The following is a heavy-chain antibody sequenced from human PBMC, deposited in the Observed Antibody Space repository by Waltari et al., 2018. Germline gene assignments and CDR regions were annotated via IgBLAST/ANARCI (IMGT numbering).Heavy chain of an antibody. CDR2: IYHSGST. J-gene: IGHJ4*02. CDR3: AGGSSPNFDY. Sequence: QVQLQESGPGLVKPSETLSLTCAVPGYSIRSGYYWGWIRQPPGKGLEWIGSIYHSGSTYYNPSLKSRVTISVDTSKNQFSLKLSSVTAADTAVYYCAGGSSPNFDYWGQGTLVTVSS. D-gene: IGHD6-6*01. V-gene: IGHV4-38-2*01. CDR1: GYSIRSGYY.